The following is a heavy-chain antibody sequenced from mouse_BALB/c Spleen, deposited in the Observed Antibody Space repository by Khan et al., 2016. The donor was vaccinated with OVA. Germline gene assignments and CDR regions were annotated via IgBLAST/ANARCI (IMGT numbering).Heavy chain of an antibody. CDR1: GYSITSDYA. CDR2: ISYSGST. J-gene: IGHJ4*01. V-gene: IGHV3-2*02. Sequence: DVQLQESGPGLVKPSQSLSLTCTVTGYSITSDYAWNWIRQFPGNKLEWMGYISYSGSTNYNPALKSRISITRDTSKKQFFLQLNSVTTEDTATYYCARDGSRYNYAMDYWGQGTSVTVSS. D-gene: IGHD2-3*01. CDR3: ARDGSRYNYAMDY.